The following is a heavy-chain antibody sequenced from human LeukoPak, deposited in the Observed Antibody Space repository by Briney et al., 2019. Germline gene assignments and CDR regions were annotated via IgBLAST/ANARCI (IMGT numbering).Heavy chain of an antibody. CDR1: GGSISSSNW. D-gene: IGHD3-22*01. Sequence: PSGTLSLTCAVSGGSISSSNWWSWVRQPPGKGLEWIGEIYHSGSTNYNPSLKSRVTISVDTSKNQFSLKLSSVTAADTAVYYCALDSSGYYLHFDYWGQGTLVTVSS. CDR3: ALDSSGYYLHFDY. V-gene: IGHV4-4*02. J-gene: IGHJ4*02. CDR2: IYHSGST.